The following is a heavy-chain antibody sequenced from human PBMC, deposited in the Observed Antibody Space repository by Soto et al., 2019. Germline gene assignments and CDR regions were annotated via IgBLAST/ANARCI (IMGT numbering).Heavy chain of an antibody. D-gene: IGHD6-13*01. Sequence: GGSLRLSCAASGFTFSSYAMSWVRQAPGQGLEWVSSISSSGGSTYYADSVKGRFTISRDNAKNSLYLQMNSLRAEDTAVYYCARGQAAAGSSGMDVWGQGTTVTVSS. V-gene: IGHV3-21*01. J-gene: IGHJ6*02. CDR3: ARGQAAAGSSGMDV. CDR2: ISSSGGST. CDR1: GFTFSSYA.